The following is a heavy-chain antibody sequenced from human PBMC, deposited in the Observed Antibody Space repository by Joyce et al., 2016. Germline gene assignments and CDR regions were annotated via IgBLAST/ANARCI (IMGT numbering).Heavy chain of an antibody. D-gene: IGHD5-12*01. V-gene: IGHV4-4*02. J-gene: IGHJ5*01. CDR1: GGSISSAHL. CDR2: IYRGGST. CDR3: ARNGAYSQDS. Sequence: QVQLQESGPGLVKPSGTLSLTCAVSGGSISSAHLWSWVRQPPGKGLEGIGEIYRGGSTTYNPSLKSRVTISVDKSKNQLSLKMNSVTAADTAVYYCARNGAYSQDSWGQGTLVTVSS.